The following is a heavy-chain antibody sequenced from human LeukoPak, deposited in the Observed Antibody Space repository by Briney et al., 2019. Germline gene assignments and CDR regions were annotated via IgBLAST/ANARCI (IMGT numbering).Heavy chain of an antibody. CDR2: IYYSGST. J-gene: IGHJ4*02. Sequence: PSETLSLTCTVSGGSISSYYWSWIRQPPGKGLEWIGYIYYSGSTYYNPSLKSRVTISVDTSKNQFSLKLSSVTAADTAVYYCARVSKVYGDSDYWGQGTLVTVSS. V-gene: IGHV4-59*08. CDR1: GGSISSYY. D-gene: IGHD4-17*01. CDR3: ARVSKVYGDSDY.